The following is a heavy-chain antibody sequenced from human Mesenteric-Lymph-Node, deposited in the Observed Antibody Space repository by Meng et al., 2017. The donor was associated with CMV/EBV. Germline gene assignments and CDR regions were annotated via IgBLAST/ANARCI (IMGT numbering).Heavy chain of an antibody. CDR1: GFIGTTSY. D-gene: IGHD3-10*01. J-gene: IGHJ4*02. CDR2: IYTGGAT. CDR3: ARGTYTFYYFDH. Sequence: GGPLRLSCAASGFIGTTSYMSWVRQAPGKGLEWVSVIYTGGATYYADSVKGRFTISSDNSENTLYLQMNSLRPEDTAVYFCARGTYTFYYFDHWGQGTLVTVSS. V-gene: IGHV3-66*02.